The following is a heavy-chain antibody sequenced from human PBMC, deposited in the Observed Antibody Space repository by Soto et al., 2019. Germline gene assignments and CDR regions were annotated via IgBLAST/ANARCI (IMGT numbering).Heavy chain of an antibody. CDR1: GGFITSYY. Sequence: SETLSLTCTVSGGFITSYYWSWIRQPPGKGLEWIGYIFYNGSPNCNPSLKSRVTMSVDTSRNQFSLKLSSVTAADTAVYYCARVDTTSSPRRWFDPWGQGTLVTVSS. CDR2: IFYNGSP. V-gene: IGHV4-59*01. J-gene: IGHJ5*02. CDR3: ARVDTTSSPRRWFDP. D-gene: IGHD6-6*01.